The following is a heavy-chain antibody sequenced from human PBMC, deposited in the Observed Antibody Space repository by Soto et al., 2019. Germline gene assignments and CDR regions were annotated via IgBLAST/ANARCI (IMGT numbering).Heavy chain of an antibody. D-gene: IGHD2-21*02. CDR2: IYYSGST. V-gene: IGHV4-4*08. CDR3: ARDNSGNSGGLDF. J-gene: IGHJ4*02. CDR1: GGSISSYS. Sequence: SQTLSLTCTVAGGSISSYSWSWIRQTPGKGLEWIGYIYYSGSTYYNPSLKSRVTVSVDTSKNQFSLHLNSVSAADTAVYYCARDNSGNSGGLDFWGQGTLVTVSS.